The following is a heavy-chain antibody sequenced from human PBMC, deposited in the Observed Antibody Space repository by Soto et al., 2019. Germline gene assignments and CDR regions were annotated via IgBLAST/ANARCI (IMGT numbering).Heavy chain of an antibody. V-gene: IGHV4-34*01. Sequence: QVQLQQGGAGLLKPSETLSRTCAVYGGSFSGYYWSWIRQPPGKGLEWIGEINHSGSTNYNPSLNSRVTISVDTSKNQFSLKLSSVTAADTAVYYCARVGLRYVEPFDYWGQGTLVTVSS. CDR2: INHSGST. D-gene: IGHD3-9*01. CDR3: ARVGLRYVEPFDY. CDR1: GGSFSGYY. J-gene: IGHJ4*02.